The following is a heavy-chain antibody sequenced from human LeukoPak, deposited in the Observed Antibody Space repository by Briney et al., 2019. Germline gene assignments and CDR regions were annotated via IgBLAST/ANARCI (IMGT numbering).Heavy chain of an antibody. Sequence: ASVKLSCKASGYTFTSYSISCGRHARGQGLEWLRWISAYNGNTNSTQKLQGIVTITTDTSTRTAYMQLRSLRSDDTAVYYCARGALIYDILTGSGSSDAFDIWGQGTMVTVSS. CDR3: ARGALIYDILTGSGSSDAFDI. J-gene: IGHJ3*02. CDR1: GYTFTSYS. CDR2: ISAYNGNT. V-gene: IGHV1-18*04. D-gene: IGHD3-9*01.